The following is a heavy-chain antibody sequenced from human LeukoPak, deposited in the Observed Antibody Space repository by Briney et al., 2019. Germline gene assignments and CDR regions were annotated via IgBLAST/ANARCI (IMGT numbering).Heavy chain of an antibody. CDR3: AKEAFDCRGGSCYSYYFDF. J-gene: IGHJ4*02. D-gene: IGHD2-15*01. CDR1: GFTFSSYA. CDR2: IAYDGSNK. Sequence: GRSLRLSCAASGFTFSSYAMHWVRQAPGKGLEWVAVIAYDGSNKDYADSVKGRFTISRDNSKNTLYLQMNSLRAEDTAVYYCAKEAFDCRGGSCYSYYFDFWGQGALVTVSS. V-gene: IGHV3-30-3*01.